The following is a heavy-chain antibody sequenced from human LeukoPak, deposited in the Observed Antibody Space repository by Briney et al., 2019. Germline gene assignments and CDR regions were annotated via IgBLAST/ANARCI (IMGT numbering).Heavy chain of an antibody. CDR1: GFTSSSYW. Sequence: GGSLRLSCAASGFTSSSYWMHWVRQAPGKGLVWVSRINSDGSSTSYADSVKGRFTISRDNAKNTLYLQMNSLRAEDTAVYYCARGPIRNYYDSSGYYYANWFDPWGQGTLVTVSS. J-gene: IGHJ5*02. D-gene: IGHD3-22*01. CDR2: INSDGSST. CDR3: ARGPIRNYYDSSGYYYANWFDP. V-gene: IGHV3-74*01.